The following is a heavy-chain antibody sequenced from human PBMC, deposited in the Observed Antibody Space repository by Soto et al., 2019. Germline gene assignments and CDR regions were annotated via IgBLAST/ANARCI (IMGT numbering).Heavy chain of an antibody. CDR1: GGSIRSYY. J-gene: IGHJ4*02. V-gene: IGHV4-4*07. D-gene: IGHD3-9*01. Sequence: PSETLSLTCSVSGGSIRSYYWSWIRQPAGKGLEWIGRIHSSGSINYNPSLKSRVTLSVDTSKNQFSLNLTLVTAADTAVYYCARGSRYFDWLPGYWGQGILVTVSS. CDR2: IHSSGSI. CDR3: ARGSRYFDWLPGY.